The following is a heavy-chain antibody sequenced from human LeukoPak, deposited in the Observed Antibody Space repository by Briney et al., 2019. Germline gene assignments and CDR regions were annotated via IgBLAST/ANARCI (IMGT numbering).Heavy chain of an antibody. V-gene: IGHV3-33*01. CDR2: IWHDGSHK. D-gene: IGHD3-10*01. CDR3: AREIFGSGSYPEF. CDR1: GFAFNTYA. Sequence: QPGGSLRLSCAASGFAFNTYAMRWVRQAPGQGLEWVALIWHDGSHKFYSNSVRGQFTISRDNSKNTVSLQMNNLRPEDTAVYYCAREIFGSGSYPEFWGQGTLVTVSS. J-gene: IGHJ4*02.